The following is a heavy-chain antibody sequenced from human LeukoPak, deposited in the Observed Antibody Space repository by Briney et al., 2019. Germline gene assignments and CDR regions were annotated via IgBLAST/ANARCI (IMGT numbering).Heavy chain of an antibody. V-gene: IGHV1-18*01. J-gene: IGHJ4*02. D-gene: IGHD4-11*01. CDR2: ISVNNGNT. Sequence: ASVKVSCKASGYIFNNSGVSWVRQAPGQGLEWMGWISVNNGNTNYAQKFQGRVTMTADTSTTTAYMEVRSLRSDDTAVYFCARQQCRQLDFWGQGTLVTVST. CDR3: ARQQCRQLDF. CDR1: GYIFNNSG.